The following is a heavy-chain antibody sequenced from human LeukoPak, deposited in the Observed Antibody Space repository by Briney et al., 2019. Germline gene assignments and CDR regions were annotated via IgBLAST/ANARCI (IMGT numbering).Heavy chain of an antibody. D-gene: IGHD6-13*01. CDR2: IIPILGIA. CDR1: GGTFSSYA. V-gene: IGHV1-69*04. J-gene: IGHJ4*02. Sequence: GASVKVSCKASGGTFSSYAISWVRQAPGQGLEWMGRIIPILGIANYAQKFQGRVTITADKSTSTAYMELSSLRSEDTAVYYCARDSSSPGGDPGSFDYWGQGTLVTVSS. CDR3: ARDSSSPGGDPGSFDY.